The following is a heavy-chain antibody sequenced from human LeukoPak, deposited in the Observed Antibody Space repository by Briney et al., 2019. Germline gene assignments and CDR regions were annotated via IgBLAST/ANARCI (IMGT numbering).Heavy chain of an antibody. CDR1: GYTFTGYY. D-gene: IGHD1-26*01. CDR3: ARADTVGARYYYYGMDV. J-gene: IGHJ6*02. Sequence: ASVKVSCKASGYTFTGYYMHWVRQAPGQGLEWMGWISAYNGNTNYAQKLQGRVTMTTDTSTSTAYMELRSLRSDDTAVYYCARADTVGARYYYYGMDVWGQGTTVTVSS. CDR2: ISAYNGNT. V-gene: IGHV1-18*04.